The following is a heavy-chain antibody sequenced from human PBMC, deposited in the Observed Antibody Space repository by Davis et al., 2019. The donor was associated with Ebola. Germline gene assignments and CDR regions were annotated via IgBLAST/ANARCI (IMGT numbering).Heavy chain of an antibody. CDR2: INPNSGGT. CDR3: ARGIVVVPAANQGAFDI. V-gene: IGHV1-2*04. J-gene: IGHJ3*02. D-gene: IGHD2-2*01. Sequence: ASVKVSCKASGYTFTGYYMHWVRQAPGQGLEWMGWINPNSGGTNYAQKFQGWVTMTRDTSISTAYMELSRLRSDDTAVYYCARGIVVVPAANQGAFDIWGQGTMVTVSS. CDR1: GYTFTGYY.